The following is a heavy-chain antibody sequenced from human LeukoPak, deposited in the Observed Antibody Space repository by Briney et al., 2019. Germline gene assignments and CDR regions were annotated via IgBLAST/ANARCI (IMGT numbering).Heavy chain of an antibody. CDR1: GFTFSSYS. D-gene: IGHD4-17*01. CDR3: ARDDYGDYLGMDV. J-gene: IGHJ6*02. Sequence: PGGSLRLSCAASGFTFSSYSVNWVRQATGKGLEWVSSISSNSSYIYYADSVKGRFTISRDNAKNSLYLQVNSLRAEDTAVYYCARDDYGDYLGMDVWGQGTTVTVSS. V-gene: IGHV3-21*01. CDR2: ISSNSSYI.